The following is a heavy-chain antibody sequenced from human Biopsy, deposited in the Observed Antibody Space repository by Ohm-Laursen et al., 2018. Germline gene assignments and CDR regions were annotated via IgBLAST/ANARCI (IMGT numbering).Heavy chain of an antibody. D-gene: IGHD6-19*01. V-gene: IGHV1-2*02. CDR3: ALQSVAQMKNFDY. CDR2: ISPKSGDT. Sequence: ASVKVSCKASGFSFTGYYIHWVRQAPGQGLEWMGWISPKSGDTNYAHKFQGNITMTRDTSMSTAYMEMSRLRCDDTAVYYCALQSVAQMKNFDYWGLGALVTVSP. J-gene: IGHJ4*02. CDR1: GFSFTGYY.